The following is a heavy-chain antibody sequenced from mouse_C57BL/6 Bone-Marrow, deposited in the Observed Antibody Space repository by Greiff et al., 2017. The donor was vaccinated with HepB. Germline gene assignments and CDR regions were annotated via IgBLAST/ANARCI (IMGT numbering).Heavy chain of an antibody. Sequence: EVKLQESVAELVRPGASVKLSCTASGFNIKNTYMHWVKQRPEQGLEWIGRIDPANGNTKYAPKFQGKATITADTSSNTAYLQLSSLTSEDTAIYYCARRYDGPEPWFAYWGQGTLVTVSA. V-gene: IGHV14-3*01. CDR3: ARRYDGPEPWFAY. J-gene: IGHJ3*01. D-gene: IGHD2-14*01. CDR1: GFNIKNTY. CDR2: IDPANGNT.